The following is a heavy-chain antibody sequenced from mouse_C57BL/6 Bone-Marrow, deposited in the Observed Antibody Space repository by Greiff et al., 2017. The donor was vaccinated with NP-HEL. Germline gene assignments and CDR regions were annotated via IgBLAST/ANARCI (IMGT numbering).Heavy chain of an antibody. D-gene: IGHD2-3*01. J-gene: IGHJ3*01. Sequence: QVQLQQPGAELVMPGASVKLSCKASGYTFTSYWMHWVKQRPGQGLEWIGEIDPSDSYTNYNQKFKGKSTLTVDKSSSTAYMQLSSLTSEDSAVYYCARGRLLSFAYWGQGTLVTVSA. CDR2: IDPSDSYT. V-gene: IGHV1-69*01. CDR1: GYTFTSYW. CDR3: ARGRLLSFAY.